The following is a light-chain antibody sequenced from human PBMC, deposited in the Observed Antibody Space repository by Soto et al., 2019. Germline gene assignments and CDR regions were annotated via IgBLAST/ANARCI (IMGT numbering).Light chain of an antibody. CDR2: AAS. CDR1: QSLSGNY. CDR3: QQYVSSPIT. Sequence: EIVLTQSPGTLSLSPGERATLSCRASQSLSGNYLAWYQQKPGQAPRFLIYAASNTATGIPDRFSGGGSGTDCALTSNRPQPEDSAVDYCQQYVSSPITFGQGTRLEIK. V-gene: IGKV3-20*01. J-gene: IGKJ5*01.